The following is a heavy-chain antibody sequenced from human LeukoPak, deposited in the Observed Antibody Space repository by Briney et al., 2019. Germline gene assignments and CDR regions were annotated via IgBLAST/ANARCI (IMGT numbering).Heavy chain of an antibody. J-gene: IGHJ1*01. CDR1: GLTFKKYQ. CDR2: VNGYESDP. CDR3: ARAWLSHYDILTDT. V-gene: IGHV3-74*01. Sequence: GGALSLSCAASGLTFKKYQMNCVPQAPGKGLVWVSRVNGYESDPRYADSVKGRFTVYSDNAKNTLYLQMNSLRAEDTALYFRARAWLSHYDILTDTWGQGTLVTVSS. D-gene: IGHD3-9*01.